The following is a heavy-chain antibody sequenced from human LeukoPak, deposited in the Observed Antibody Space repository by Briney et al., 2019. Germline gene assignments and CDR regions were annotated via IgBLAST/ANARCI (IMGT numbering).Heavy chain of an antibody. J-gene: IGHJ4*02. Sequence: PGESLKISCKGSGYSFTSYWIGWVRQMPGKGLEWMGIIYPGVSDTRYSPSFQGQVTISADKSISTAYLQWSSLKASDTAMYYCARRARPYYDILHLDYWGQGTLVTVSS. D-gene: IGHD3-9*01. CDR2: IYPGVSDT. V-gene: IGHV5-51*01. CDR3: ARRARPYYDILHLDY. CDR1: GYSFTSYW.